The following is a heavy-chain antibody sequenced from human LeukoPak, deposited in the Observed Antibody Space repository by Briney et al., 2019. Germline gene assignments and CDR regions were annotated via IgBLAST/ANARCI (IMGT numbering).Heavy chain of an antibody. Sequence: PSETLSLTCTVSGGFISSYYWSWIRQRPGKGLEWIAYISDIGSINYNPSLKSRVTISLDTSKNQFSLKLSSVTAADTAVYYCAGHHPRNTVDFWGQGTLVTVSS. CDR3: AGHHPRNTVDF. D-gene: IGHD2-8*02. CDR2: ISDIGSI. J-gene: IGHJ4*02. CDR1: GGFISSYY. V-gene: IGHV4-59*08.